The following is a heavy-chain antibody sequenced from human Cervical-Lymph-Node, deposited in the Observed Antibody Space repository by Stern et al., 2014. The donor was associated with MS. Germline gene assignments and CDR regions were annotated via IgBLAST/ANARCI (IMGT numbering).Heavy chain of an antibody. J-gene: IGHJ4*02. V-gene: IGHV3-21*01. D-gene: IGHD6-13*01. CDR3: ARDRSIAAAGYFDY. CDR1: GFTFSSYS. Sequence: EVQLVESGGGLVQPGGSLRLSCAASGFTFSSYSMHWVRQAPGKGLEWVSSISSSSSYIYYADSVKGRFTISRDNAKNSLYLQMNSLRAEDTAVYYCARDRSIAAAGYFDYWGQGTLVTVSS. CDR2: ISSSSSYI.